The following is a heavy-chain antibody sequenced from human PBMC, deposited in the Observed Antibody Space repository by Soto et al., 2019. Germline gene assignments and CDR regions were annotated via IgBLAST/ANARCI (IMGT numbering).Heavy chain of an antibody. CDR2: ISWNSGSI. CDR3: AKESAGNYYYGMDV. V-gene: IGHV3-9*01. CDR1: GFTFDDYA. D-gene: IGHD6-19*01. J-gene: IGHJ6*02. Sequence: PGGSLRLSCAASGFTFDDYAMHWVRQAPGKSLEWVSGISWNSGSIGYADSVKGRFTISRDNAKNSLYLQMNSLRAEDTALYYCAKESAGNYYYGMDVWGQGTTVP.